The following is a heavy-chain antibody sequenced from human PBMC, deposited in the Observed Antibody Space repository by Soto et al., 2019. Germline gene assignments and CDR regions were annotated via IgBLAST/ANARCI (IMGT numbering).Heavy chain of an antibody. CDR1: GYTFTSYG. V-gene: IGHV1-18*01. CDR3: ARAVSCSITSCYDPYYYYYGMDV. Sequence: GASVKVSCKASGYTFTSYGISWVRQAPGQGLEWMGWISAYNGNTNYAQKLQGRVTMTTDTSTSTAYMELRSLRSDDTAVYYCARAVSCSITSCYDPYYYYYGMDVWGQGTTVTVSS. CDR2: ISAYNGNT. D-gene: IGHD2-2*01. J-gene: IGHJ6*02.